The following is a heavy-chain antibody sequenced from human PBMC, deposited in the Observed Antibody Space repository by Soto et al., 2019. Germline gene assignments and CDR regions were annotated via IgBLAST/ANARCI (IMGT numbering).Heavy chain of an antibody. CDR1: GGSFSGYY. D-gene: IGHD2-2*01. Sequence: PSETLSLTCAVYGGSFSGYYWSWIRQPPGKRLEWIGEINHSGSTNYNPSLKSRVTISVDTSKNQFSLKLSSVTAADTAVYYCARGYCTSTSCHFYFDYWGQGTLVTVSS. J-gene: IGHJ4*02. V-gene: IGHV4-34*01. CDR3: ARGYCTSTSCHFYFDY. CDR2: INHSGST.